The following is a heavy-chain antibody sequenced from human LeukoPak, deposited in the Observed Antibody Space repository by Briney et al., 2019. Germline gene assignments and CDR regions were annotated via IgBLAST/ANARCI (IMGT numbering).Heavy chain of an antibody. V-gene: IGHV4-59*01. J-gene: IGHJ2*01. CDR1: GGSIGSYY. CDR2: IHYSGST. D-gene: IGHD4-11*01. CDR3: AGYGNYWDWYFDL. Sequence: SETLSLTCTVPGGSIGSYYWSWIRQPPGKGLEWIGYIHYSGSTNHNPSLKSRVTISIDTSKNQISLRLTSVTAADTAVYYCAGYGNYWDWYFDLWGRGTLVTVSS.